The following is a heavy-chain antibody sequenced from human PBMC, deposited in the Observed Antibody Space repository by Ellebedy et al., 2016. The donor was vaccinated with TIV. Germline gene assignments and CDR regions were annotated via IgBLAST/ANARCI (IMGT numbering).Heavy chain of an antibody. CDR3: AKHQKMYYGSGSDAFDI. J-gene: IGHJ3*02. CDR2: ISVYKGKT. D-gene: IGHD3-10*01. CDR1: GYTFSSYD. V-gene: IGHV1-18*04. Sequence: AASVKVSCKASGYTFSSYDISWVRQAPGQGLEWRGWISVYKGKTNYGQNLQGRVTMTTETSTSTAYMELRSLRSDDTAVYYCAKHQKMYYGSGSDAFDIWGQGTMVTVSS.